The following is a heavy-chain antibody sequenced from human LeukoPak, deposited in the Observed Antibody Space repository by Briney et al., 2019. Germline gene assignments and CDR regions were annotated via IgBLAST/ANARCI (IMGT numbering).Heavy chain of an antibody. D-gene: IGHD3-10*01. J-gene: IGHJ2*01. CDR1: GLTVSTNY. CDR2: FYSDGTT. V-gene: IGHV3-53*05. CDR3: ARDILAYGSGPSGYFDL. Sequence: GGSLRLSCAASGLTVSTNYMSWVRQAPGKGLEWVSVFYSDGTTYYADSVKGRFTISRDNSKNTLYLQMNSLRAADTAVYYCARDILAYGSGPSGYFDLWGRGTLVTVSS.